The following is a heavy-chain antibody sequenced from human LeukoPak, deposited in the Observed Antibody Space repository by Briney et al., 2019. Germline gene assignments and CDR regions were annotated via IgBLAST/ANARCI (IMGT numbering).Heavy chain of an antibody. J-gene: IGHJ4*02. Sequence: GGSLRLSCAASGFTFDDYGMSWVRQAPGKGLEWVSGINWNGGSTGYADPVKGRFTISRDNAKNSLYLQMNSLRAEDTALYYCAREYEIGYCSGGSCYSGYWGQGTLVTVSS. V-gene: IGHV3-20*04. CDR2: INWNGGST. CDR1: GFTFDDYG. D-gene: IGHD2-15*01. CDR3: AREYEIGYCSGGSCYSGY.